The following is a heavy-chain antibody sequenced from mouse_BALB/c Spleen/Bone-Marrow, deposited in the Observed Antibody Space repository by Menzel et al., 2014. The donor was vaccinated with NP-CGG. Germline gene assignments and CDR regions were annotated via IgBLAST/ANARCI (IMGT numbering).Heavy chain of an antibody. D-gene: IGHD2-1*01. V-gene: IGHV1-4*01. Sequence: VKLMESGAELARPGASVKMSCKASGYTFXYYTMHWVKQRPGQGLEWIGYINPSSGYTNYNQKFKDKATLTADKSSSTAYMQLSSLTSDDSTVYYCARGGNYSYSAMTPGVKEPQSPSPQ. CDR2: INPSSGYT. CDR1: GYTFXYYT. J-gene: IGHJ4*01. CDR3: ARGGNYSYSAMTP.